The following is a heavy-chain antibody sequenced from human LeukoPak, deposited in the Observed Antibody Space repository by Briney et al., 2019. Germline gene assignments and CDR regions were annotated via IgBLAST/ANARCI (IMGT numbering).Heavy chain of an antibody. D-gene: IGHD6-19*01. CDR3: ARGLYSSGWYGEVFDY. CDR1: GGSISSYY. J-gene: IGHJ4*02. V-gene: IGHV4-4*07. CDR2: IYTSGST. Sequence: SETLSLTCTVSGGSISSYYWSLIRQPAGKGLEWIGRIYTSGSTNYNPSLKSRVTMSVDTSKDQFSLKLSSVTAADTAVYYCARGLYSSGWYGEVFDYWGQGTLVTVSS.